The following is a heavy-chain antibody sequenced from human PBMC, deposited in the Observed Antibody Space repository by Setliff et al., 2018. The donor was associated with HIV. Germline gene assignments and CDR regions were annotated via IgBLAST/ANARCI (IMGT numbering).Heavy chain of an antibody. CDR2: ISPYNGHT. CDR1: GYTFTTYD. J-gene: IGHJ4*02. D-gene: IGHD4-17*01. CDR3: ARTDYGGNSGGNYFDY. Sequence: ASVKVSCKASGYTFTTYDITWVRQAPGQGLEWLGWISPYNGHTNFAQKFQGRVTMTTDTATSTAYMEVRSLRSDDTAAYYCARTDYGGNSGGNYFDYWGQGSLVTVSS. V-gene: IGHV1-18*01.